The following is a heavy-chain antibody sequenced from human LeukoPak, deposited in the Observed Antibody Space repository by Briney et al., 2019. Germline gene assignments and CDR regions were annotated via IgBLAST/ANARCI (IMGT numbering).Heavy chain of an antibody. CDR1: GFTVSSNY. CDR3: AKGPYGSGSTYFDY. Sequence: PGGSLRLSCAASGFTVSSNYMSWVRQAPGKGLEWVAVISYDGSNKYYADSVKGRFTISRDNSKNTLYLQMNSLRAEDTAVYYCAKGPYGSGSTYFDYWGQGTLVTVSS. V-gene: IGHV3-30*18. D-gene: IGHD3-10*01. CDR2: ISYDGSNK. J-gene: IGHJ4*02.